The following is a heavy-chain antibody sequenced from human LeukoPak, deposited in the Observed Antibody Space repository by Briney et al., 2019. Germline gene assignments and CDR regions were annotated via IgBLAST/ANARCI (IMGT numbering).Heavy chain of an antibody. CDR2: ISAYNGNT. CDR3: ARSLPATAIRGGYYYYYMDV. CDR1: GYTFTGYY. J-gene: IGHJ6*03. D-gene: IGHD2-2*02. V-gene: IGHV1-18*04. Sequence: ASVKVSCKASGYTFTGYYMHWVRQAPGQGLEWMGWISAYNGNTNYAQKLQGRVTMTTDTSTSTAYMELRSLRSDDTAVYYCARSLPATAIRGGYYYYYMDVWGKGTTVTVSS.